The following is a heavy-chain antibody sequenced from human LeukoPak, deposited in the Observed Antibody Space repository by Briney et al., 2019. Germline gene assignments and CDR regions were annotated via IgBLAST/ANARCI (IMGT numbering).Heavy chain of an antibody. CDR2: IYSGGST. Sequence: GGSLRLSCAASGFTVSSNYMSWVRQAPGKGLEWVSVIYSGGSTYYADSVKGRFTISRDNSKNTLYLQMNSLRAEDTAVYYCARDSPYCSSTSCHFDYWGQGTQVTVSS. CDR1: GFTVSSNY. V-gene: IGHV3-53*05. CDR3: ARDSPYCSSTSCHFDY. J-gene: IGHJ4*02. D-gene: IGHD2-2*01.